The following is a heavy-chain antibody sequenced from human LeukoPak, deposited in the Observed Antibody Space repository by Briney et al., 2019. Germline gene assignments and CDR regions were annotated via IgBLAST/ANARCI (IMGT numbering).Heavy chain of an antibody. Sequence: GGSLRLSCAASGFILSDYNMNWDRQAPGKGLEWVSFIAISGTYITYADSVKGRFTISRDNAKNSLYLQMNTLRAEDTAVYYCASDLSATARAYDYWGQGTLVTVSS. V-gene: IGHV3-21*01. CDR2: IAISGTYI. CDR3: ASDLSATARAYDY. CDR1: GFILSDYN. D-gene: IGHD1-26*01. J-gene: IGHJ4*02.